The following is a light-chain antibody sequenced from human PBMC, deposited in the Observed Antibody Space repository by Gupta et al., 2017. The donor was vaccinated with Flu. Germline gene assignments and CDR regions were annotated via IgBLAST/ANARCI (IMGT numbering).Light chain of an antibody. V-gene: IGLV2-14*01. J-gene: IGLJ2*01. CDR2: EVN. CDR1: SSDIGGYIN. CDR3: SAYTGKSTLVL. Sequence: QSALTQPASVSASPGQSITISCTGSSSDIGGYINVSWYQHHPGQGPKLLLYEVNHRASGVSSRFSASKSGNTASLTISGLQADDEATYYCSAYTGKSTLVLFGGGTKLTVL.